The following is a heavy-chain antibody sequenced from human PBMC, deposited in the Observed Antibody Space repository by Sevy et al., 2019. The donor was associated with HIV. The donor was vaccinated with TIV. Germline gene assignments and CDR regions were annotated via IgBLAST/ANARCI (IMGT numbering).Heavy chain of an antibody. V-gene: IGHV3-33*01. D-gene: IGHD4-4*01. Sequence: GGSLRLSCAASGFTFSSHGMHWVRQAPGKGLEWVAVIWYDGSNKYYADSVKGRFTISRDNSKSTLFLQINSLRAEDTAVYFCARDKGYSNYLPDYWGQGTLVTVSS. CDR1: GFTFSSHG. CDR2: IWYDGSNK. CDR3: ARDKGYSNYLPDY. J-gene: IGHJ4*02.